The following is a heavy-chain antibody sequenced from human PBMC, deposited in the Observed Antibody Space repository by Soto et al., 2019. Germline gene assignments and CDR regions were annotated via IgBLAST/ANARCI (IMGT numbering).Heavy chain of an antibody. D-gene: IGHD5-12*01. J-gene: IGHJ4*02. CDR3: ARDGGYDYLTVDY. CDR2: IYYSGST. V-gene: IGHV4-31*03. Sequence: SETLSLTCTVSGGSISSGGYYWSWIRKHPGKGLEWIGYIYYSGSTYYNPSLKSRVTISVDTSKNQFSLKLSSVTAADTAVYYCARDGGYDYLTVDYWGQGTLVTVSS. CDR1: GGSISSGGYY.